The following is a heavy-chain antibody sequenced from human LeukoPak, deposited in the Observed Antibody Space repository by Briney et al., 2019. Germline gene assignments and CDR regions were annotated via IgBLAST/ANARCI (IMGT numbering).Heavy chain of an antibody. CDR1: GYTFSGYY. J-gene: IGHJ4*02. V-gene: IGHV1-2*02. Sequence: ASVKVSCKASGYTFSGYYMHWVRQAPGQGLEWMGWINPNSGGTIYVEKFQGRVTMTRDMSISTDYMELSSLRSDDTAVYYCASSIVYCSSTSCYFNWGQGTLVTVSS. D-gene: IGHD2-2*01. CDR3: ASSIVYCSSTSCYFN. CDR2: INPNSGGT.